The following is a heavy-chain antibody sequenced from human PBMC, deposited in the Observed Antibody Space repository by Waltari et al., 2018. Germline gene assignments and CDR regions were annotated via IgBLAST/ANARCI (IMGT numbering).Heavy chain of an antibody. J-gene: IGHJ5*02. CDR3: ARDLGRGLFLDA. V-gene: IGHV4-4*01. Sequence: QLQLQESGPGLVKPSGTLSLTCVVSGDSMSGNSWWSWVRQSPDKGLEWIGQVHRSGRTNYNPSFASRGIVSLDTSMNKFSLRILSATAADTAVYCCARDLGRGLFLDAWGQGTLVTVSP. CDR2: VHRSGRT. D-gene: IGHD2-15*01. CDR1: GDSMSGNSW.